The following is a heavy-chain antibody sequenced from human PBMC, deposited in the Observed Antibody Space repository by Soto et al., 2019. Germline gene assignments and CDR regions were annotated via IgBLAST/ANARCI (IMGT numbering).Heavy chain of an antibody. CDR1: GFTFSSYG. V-gene: IGHV3-33*01. CDR3: ARDVDYYGSGSYIFDY. Sequence: GESLKISCAASGFTFSSYGMHWVRQAPGKGLEWVAVIWYDGSNKYYADSVKGRFTISRDNSKNTLYLQMNSLRAEDTAVYYCARDVDYYGSGSYIFDYWGQGTLVTVSS. D-gene: IGHD3-10*01. J-gene: IGHJ4*02. CDR2: IWYDGSNK.